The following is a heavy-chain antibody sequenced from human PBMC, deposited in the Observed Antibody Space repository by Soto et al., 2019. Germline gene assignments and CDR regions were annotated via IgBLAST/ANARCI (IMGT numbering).Heavy chain of an antibody. CDR3: ARNKMVKADAFDI. D-gene: IGHD2-8*01. V-gene: IGHV3-23*01. J-gene: IGHJ3*02. Sequence: VGSLRLSCAASGFTFSSYAMSWVRQAPGKGLEWVSAISGSGGSTYYADSVKGRFTISRDNSKNTLYLQMNSLRAEDTGVYYCARNKMVKADAFDIWGQGTMVTVSS. CDR1: GFTFSSYA. CDR2: ISGSGGST.